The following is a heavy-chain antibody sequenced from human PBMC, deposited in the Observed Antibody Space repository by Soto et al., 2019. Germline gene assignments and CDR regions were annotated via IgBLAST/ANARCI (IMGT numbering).Heavy chain of an antibody. CDR1: GYTFTNYA. Sequence: QVQLVQSGAEVKKSGASVKVSCKASGYTFTNYAMHWVRQAPGQRLEWMGWINAGNGNTKYSQQFQDRVTITRDTSASTAYIELSSLRSEDTAVYYCARAAYCGSDSCSDAFEIWGQGTVVTVSS. D-gene: IGHD2-21*02. CDR3: ARAAYCGSDSCSDAFEI. CDR2: INAGNGNT. V-gene: IGHV1-3*01. J-gene: IGHJ3*02.